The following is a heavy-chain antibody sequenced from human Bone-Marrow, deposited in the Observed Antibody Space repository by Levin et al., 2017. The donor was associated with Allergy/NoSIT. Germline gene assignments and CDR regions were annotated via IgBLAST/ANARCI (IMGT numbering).Heavy chain of an antibody. Sequence: EASVKVSCKASGYSFTSYYLHWVRQAPGQGLEWMAIINPRGGSTTYAQKFQGRVTMTSDTSTSTVYMELTSLRSEDTAVYYCARDLSGGLPDAFDMWGQGTIVSVSS. CDR3: ARDLSGGLPDAFDM. CDR1: GYSFTSYY. CDR2: INPRGGST. V-gene: IGHV1-46*01. D-gene: IGHD1-1*01. J-gene: IGHJ3*02.